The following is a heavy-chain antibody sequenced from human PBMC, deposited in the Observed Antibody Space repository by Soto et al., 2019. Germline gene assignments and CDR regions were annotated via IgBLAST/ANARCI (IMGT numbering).Heavy chain of an antibody. CDR1: GFTFSSYA. Sequence: GGSLRLSCAASGFTFSSYAMSWVRQAPGKGLEWVSAISGSGGSTYYADSVKGRFTISRDNSKNTLYLQMNSLRAEDTAVYYCASHEEGVGAIDDSFDYWGQGTLVTVSS. J-gene: IGHJ4*02. CDR2: ISGSGGST. CDR3: ASHEEGVGAIDDSFDY. V-gene: IGHV3-23*01. D-gene: IGHD1-26*01.